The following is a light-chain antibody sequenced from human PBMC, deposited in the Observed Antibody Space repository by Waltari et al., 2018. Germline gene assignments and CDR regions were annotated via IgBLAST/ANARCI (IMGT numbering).Light chain of an antibody. CDR3: AAWDNSLSSPV. J-gene: IGLJ2*01. CDR1: SSNIGSNY. Sequence: QSVLTQPPSASGAPGQSVTISCSGSSSNIGSNYVYWYQQLPGTAPKLLIYYSNQRPSGVPDRFSGSKSGTSASLAITGLRSEDGADYYCAAWDNSLSSPVFGGGTRLTVL. V-gene: IGLV1-47*02. CDR2: YSN.